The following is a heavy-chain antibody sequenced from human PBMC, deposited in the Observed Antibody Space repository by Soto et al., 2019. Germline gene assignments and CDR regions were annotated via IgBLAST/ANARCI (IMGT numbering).Heavy chain of an antibody. CDR1: GYTFTSYA. D-gene: IGHD2-2*01. CDR2: INAGNGNT. Sequence: ASVKVSCKASGYTFTSYAMHWVRQAPGQRLEWMGRINAGNGNTKYSQKFQGRVTITRDTSASTAYMELSSLRSEDTAVYYCARECISTSCYPHYGMDVWGQGTTVTVSS. J-gene: IGHJ6*02. V-gene: IGHV1-3*01. CDR3: ARECISTSCYPHYGMDV.